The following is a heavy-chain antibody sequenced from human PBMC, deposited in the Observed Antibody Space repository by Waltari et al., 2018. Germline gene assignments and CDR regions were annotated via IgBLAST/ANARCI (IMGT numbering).Heavy chain of an antibody. CDR1: GGSISSYY. D-gene: IGHD6-19*01. CDR3: ARATPQQWLVRGAFDI. CDR2: IYTSGST. Sequence: QVQLQESGPGLVKPSETLSLTCTVSGGSISSYYWSWIRQPAGKGLEWSGRIYTSGSTNYNPSLKSRVTMSVDTSKNQFSLKLSSVTAADTAVYYCARATPQQWLVRGAFDIWGQGTMVTVSS. J-gene: IGHJ3*02. V-gene: IGHV4-4*07.